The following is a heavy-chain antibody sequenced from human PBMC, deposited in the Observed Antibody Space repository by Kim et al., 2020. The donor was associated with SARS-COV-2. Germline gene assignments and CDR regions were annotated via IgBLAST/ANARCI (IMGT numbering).Heavy chain of an antibody. D-gene: IGHD6-13*01. CDR1: GGSVSSGSYY. CDR2: FYYSGST. J-gene: IGHJ4*02. CDR3: ATPGVAAAGEPFDY. Sequence: SETLSLTCTVSGGSVSSGSYYWSWIRQPPGKGLEWIGYFYYSGSTNYNPSLKSRVTISVDTSKNQFSLKLSSVTAADTAVYYCATPGVAAAGEPFDYWGQGTLVTVSS. V-gene: IGHV4-61*01.